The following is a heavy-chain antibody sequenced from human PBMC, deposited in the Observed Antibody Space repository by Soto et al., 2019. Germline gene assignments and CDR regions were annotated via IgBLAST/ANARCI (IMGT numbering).Heavy chain of an antibody. J-gene: IGHJ5*02. V-gene: IGHV3-21*01. D-gene: IGHD6-13*01. Sequence: EVQLVESGGGLVKPGESLRLSCAGSGFTFSSYRMNWVRQAPGKGLEWVSSISSGSSYMYYTDSVKGRFTVSRDNAKNSLFLQMNSLRAEDTAVYFCVRDGVAYSRSPLWFGPWGQGTLVTVSS. CDR2: ISSGSSYM. CDR3: VRDGVAYSRSPLWFGP. CDR1: GFTFSSYR.